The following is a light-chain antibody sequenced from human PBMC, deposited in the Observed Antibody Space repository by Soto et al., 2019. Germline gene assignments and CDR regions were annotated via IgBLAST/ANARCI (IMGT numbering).Light chain of an antibody. J-gene: IGKJ5*01. CDR2: SGS. CDR1: QSLLYSNGYNY. V-gene: IGKV2-28*01. Sequence: IVMTQSPLSLPVTPGEPASISCRSSQSLLYSNGYNYLDWYLQRPGQSPQLLIYSGSNRAPGVPDRFSGSGSGTDFTLKISRVEAEDVGVYYCMQGLQDLTFGQGTRLEIK. CDR3: MQGLQDLT.